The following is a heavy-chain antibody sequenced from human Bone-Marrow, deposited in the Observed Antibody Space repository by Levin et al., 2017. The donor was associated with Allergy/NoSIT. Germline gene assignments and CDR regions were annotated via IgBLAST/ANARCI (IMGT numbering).Heavy chain of an antibody. CDR3: AKVQRMVNTTIVGFFDY. CDR2: ISGSGATT. J-gene: IGHJ4*02. V-gene: IGHV3-23*01. D-gene: IGHD2-8*01. Sequence: GGSLRLSCAASGFIFGSFGMNWVRQAPGKGLEWVSGISGSGATTHYADSVKGRFTISRDNSKNTVYLQMNSLRVEDTAMYYCAKVQRMVNTTIVGFFDYWGQGTLVTVSS. CDR1: GFIFGSFG.